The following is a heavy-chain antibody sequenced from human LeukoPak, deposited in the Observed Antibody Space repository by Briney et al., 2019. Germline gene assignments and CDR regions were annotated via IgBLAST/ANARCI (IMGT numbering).Heavy chain of an antibody. V-gene: IGHV4-61*01. CDR3: ARQSNFFEY. D-gene: IGHD4-11*01. J-gene: IGHJ4*02. Sequence: SETLSLTCSVSGVSVCRASYYWSWIRQPPGRGLDWIGHLYYSGSTNYNPSLKSRVIMSLDTSKNQFSLKLSSVTAADTAVYFCARQSNFFEYWGQGTLVTVSS. CDR2: LYYSGST. CDR1: GVSVCRASYY.